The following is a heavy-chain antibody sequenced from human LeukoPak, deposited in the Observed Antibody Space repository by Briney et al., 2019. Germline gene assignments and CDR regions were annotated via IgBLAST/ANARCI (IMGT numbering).Heavy chain of an antibody. D-gene: IGHD6-19*01. J-gene: IGHJ4*02. CDR1: GRSLRSYY. CDR3: AAHRYSSGWYLGY. CDR2: IHHSWST. Sequence: SETLSLTCSVSGRSLRSYYWSWIRQPPGKGLEYIGYIHHSWSTKNNPYLKSRVTISIDTAKNQFSLKLISVTAADTALYYCAAHRYSSGWYLGYWGQGTLVTVSS. V-gene: IGHV4-59*01.